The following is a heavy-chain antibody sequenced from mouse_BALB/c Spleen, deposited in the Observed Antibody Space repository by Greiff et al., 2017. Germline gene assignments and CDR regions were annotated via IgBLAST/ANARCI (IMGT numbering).Heavy chain of an antibody. CDR3: ARWLRAAMDY. D-gene: IGHD2-2*01. CDR2: ISYSGST. J-gene: IGHJ4*01. Sequence: EVQLQQSGPGLVKPSQSLSLTCTVTGYSITSDYAWNWIRQFPGNKLEWMGYISYSGSTSYNPSLKSRISITRDTSKNQFFLQLNSVTTEDTATYYCARWLRAAMDYWGQGTSVTVSS. V-gene: IGHV3-2*02. CDR1: GYSITSDYA.